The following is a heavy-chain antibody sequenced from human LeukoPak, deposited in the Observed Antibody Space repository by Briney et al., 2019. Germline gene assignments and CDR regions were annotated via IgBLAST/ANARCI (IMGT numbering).Heavy chain of an antibody. CDR2: INHSGST. Sequence: SETLSLTCAVYGGSFSGYYWSWIRQPPGKGLEWIGEINHSGSTNYNPSFKSRVTISVDTSKNQFSLKLSSVTAADTAVYYCARGPPYSSGWYNYWGQGALVTVSS. CDR1: GGSFSGYY. CDR3: ARGPPYSSGWYNY. V-gene: IGHV4-34*01. J-gene: IGHJ4*02. D-gene: IGHD6-19*01.